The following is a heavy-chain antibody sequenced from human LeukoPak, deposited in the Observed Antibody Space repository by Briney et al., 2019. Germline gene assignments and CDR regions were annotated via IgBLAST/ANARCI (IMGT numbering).Heavy chain of an antibody. J-gene: IGHJ4*02. Sequence: SETLSLTCTGSGGSISSYYWSWIRQPPGKGLEWIGYIYYSGSTNYNPSLKSRVTISVDTSKNQFSLRLTSVTAADTAVYYCARQTGSGLFILPGGQGTLVTVSS. CDR2: IYYSGST. CDR1: GGSISSYY. D-gene: IGHD3/OR15-3a*01. CDR3: ARQTGSGLFILP. V-gene: IGHV4-59*08.